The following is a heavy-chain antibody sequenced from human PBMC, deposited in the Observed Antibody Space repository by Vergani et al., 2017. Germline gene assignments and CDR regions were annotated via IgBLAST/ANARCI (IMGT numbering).Heavy chain of an antibody. V-gene: IGHV3-48*04. D-gene: IGHD3-22*01. CDR2: ISSSSSTI. Sequence: EVQLVESGGGLVQPGGSLRLSCAASGFTFSSYSMNWVRQAPGKGLEWVSYISSSSSTIYYADSVKGRFTISRDNAKNSLYLQMNSLRAEDTAVYYCARAKYYYDSSGYYYDAFDIWGQGTMVTVSS. CDR1: GFTFSSYS. J-gene: IGHJ3*02. CDR3: ARAKYYYDSSGYYYDAFDI.